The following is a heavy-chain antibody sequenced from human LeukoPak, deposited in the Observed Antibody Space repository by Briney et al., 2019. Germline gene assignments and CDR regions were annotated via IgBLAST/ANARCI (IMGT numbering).Heavy chain of an antibody. V-gene: IGHV1-2*02. CDR1: GYTFTGYY. CDR2: INPNSGGA. D-gene: IGHD6-19*01. CDR3: ATSIAVAGTPDY. Sequence: GASVKVSCKASGYTFTGYYMLWVRQAPGQGLEWMGWINPNSGGANYAQKFQGRVTMTRDTSISTAYMELSRLRSDDTAVYYCATSIAVAGTPDYWGQGTLVTVSS. J-gene: IGHJ4*02.